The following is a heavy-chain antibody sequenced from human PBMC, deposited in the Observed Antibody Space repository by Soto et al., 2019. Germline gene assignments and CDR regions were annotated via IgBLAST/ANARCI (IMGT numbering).Heavy chain of an antibody. CDR1: VGSNCTYY. J-gene: IGHJ4*02. Sequence: ETQSLTDAVCVGSNCTYYWNWIRQPPGKGLEWIGEIYHSGSTNYNPSLKSRVTISVDKSKNQFSLKLSSVTAADTAVYYCARGLPTYGDAFDYWGQGTLVTVSS. D-gene: IGHD4-17*01. V-gene: IGHV4-59*12. CDR2: IYHSGST. CDR3: ARGLPTYGDAFDY.